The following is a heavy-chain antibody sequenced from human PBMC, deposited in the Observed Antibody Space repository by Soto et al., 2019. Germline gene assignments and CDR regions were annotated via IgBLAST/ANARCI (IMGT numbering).Heavy chain of an antibody. CDR3: ARGRDLDYGDY. Sequence: QVQLVESGGGVVQPGRSLRLSCAASGFTFSSYAMHWVRQAPGKGLEWVAVISYDGSNKYYADSVKGRFTISRDNSKNTLYLQMNSLRAEDTAVYYCARGRDLDYGDYWGQGTLVTVSS. J-gene: IGHJ4*02. CDR1: GFTFSSYA. V-gene: IGHV3-30-3*01. CDR2: ISYDGSNK.